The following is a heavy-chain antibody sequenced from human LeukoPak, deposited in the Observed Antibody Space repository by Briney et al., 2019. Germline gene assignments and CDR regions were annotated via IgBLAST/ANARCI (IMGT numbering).Heavy chain of an antibody. V-gene: IGHV1-69*05. J-gene: IGHJ5*02. CDR2: IIPIFGTA. Sequence: GASVKVSCKASGGTFSSYAISWVRQAPGQGLEWMGGIIPIFGTANYAQKFQGRVTITTDESTSTAYMELSSLRSEDTAVYYCARVDPARSSSWYYWFDPWGQGTLVTVSS. CDR1: GGTFSSYA. D-gene: IGHD6-13*01. CDR3: ARVDPARSSSWYYWFDP.